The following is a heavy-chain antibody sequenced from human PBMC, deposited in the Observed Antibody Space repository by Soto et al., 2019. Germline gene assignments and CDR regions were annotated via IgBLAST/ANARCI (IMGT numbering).Heavy chain of an antibody. V-gene: IGHV1-2*01. Sequence: QLHLVQSGAVVKKPGASVTVSCSASGYPVTAYYMHWVRQAPGRGLEWMGGINPATGAAKYTQTFPGRVTRTRDTSTSSVFMERSGLTSGDTGGFYVARGGGVGVAGSAAFEMWGQGTLVTVSS. CDR1: GYPVTAYY. J-gene: IGHJ3*02. D-gene: IGHD3-3*01. CDR2: INPATGAA. CDR3: ARGGGVGVAGSAAFEM.